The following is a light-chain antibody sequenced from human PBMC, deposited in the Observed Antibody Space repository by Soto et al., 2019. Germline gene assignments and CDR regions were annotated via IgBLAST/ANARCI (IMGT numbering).Light chain of an antibody. CDR1: SSDIGGYNY. V-gene: IGLV2-14*01. J-gene: IGLJ1*01. CDR2: EVT. Sequence: QSALTQPASVSGSPGQSITISCTGGSSDIGGYNYVSWFQQHPGKAPKLMIYEVTNRPSGVSNRFSGSKSGSTASLTISGLQAEDEADYYCSSYTSSITLVFGTGTKLTVL. CDR3: SSYTSSITLV.